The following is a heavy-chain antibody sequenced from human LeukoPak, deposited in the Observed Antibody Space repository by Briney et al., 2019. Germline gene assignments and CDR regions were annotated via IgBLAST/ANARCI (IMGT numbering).Heavy chain of an antibody. CDR2: IYYTGST. CDR3: ARERAAMEFDY. Sequence: KASETLSLTYSVSGGSISSYYWSWIRQPPGKGLEWIGHIYYTGSTNYNPSLKSRVTISVDTSRNQFSLKLRSVTAADTAVYYCARERAAMEFDYWGQGTLVTVSS. J-gene: IGHJ4*02. D-gene: IGHD5-18*01. V-gene: IGHV4-59*01. CDR1: GGSISSYY.